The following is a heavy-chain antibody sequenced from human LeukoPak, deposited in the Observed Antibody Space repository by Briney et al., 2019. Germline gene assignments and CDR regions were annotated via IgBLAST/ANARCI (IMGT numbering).Heavy chain of an antibody. CDR1: GYTFTSYY. CDR2: FNPSGGGT. CDR3: AVGLTVTYLDY. D-gene: IGHD4-17*01. J-gene: IGHJ4*02. V-gene: IGHV1-46*01. Sequence: ASVKVSCKASGYTFTSYYMHWVRQAPGQGLEWMGIFNPSGGGTTYAQKFQGRVTLIRDTSPTTVYMELSSLRSEDTAVYYCAVGLTVTYLDYWGQGTLVTVSS.